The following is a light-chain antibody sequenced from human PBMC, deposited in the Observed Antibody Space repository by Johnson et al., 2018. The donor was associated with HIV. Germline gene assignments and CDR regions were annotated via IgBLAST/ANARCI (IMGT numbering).Light chain of an antibody. J-gene: IGLJ1*01. CDR3: GAWDGSLSVYV. CDR1: SSNIGNNY. V-gene: IGLV1-51*02. CDR2: ENN. Sequence: QSVLTQPPSVSGAPGQKVTISCSGSSSNIGNNYVSWYQQLPGTAPKLLIYENNKRPSGIPDRFSGSKSGTSATLGITGLQTGDEADYYCGAWDGSLSVYVFGTGTKVTVL.